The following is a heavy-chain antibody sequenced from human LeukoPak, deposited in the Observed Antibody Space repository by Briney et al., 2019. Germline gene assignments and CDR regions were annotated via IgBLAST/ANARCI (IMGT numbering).Heavy chain of an antibody. D-gene: IGHD3-22*01. CDR2: ISGSGGST. CDR1: GFTFSNAW. Sequence: GGSLRLSCTASGFTFSNAWMTWVRQAPGKGLEWVSAISGSGGSTYYADSVKGRFTISRDNSKNTLYLQMNSLRAEDTAVYYCAKSGYYAANYFDYWGQGTLVTVSS. J-gene: IGHJ4*02. V-gene: IGHV3-23*01. CDR3: AKSGYYAANYFDY.